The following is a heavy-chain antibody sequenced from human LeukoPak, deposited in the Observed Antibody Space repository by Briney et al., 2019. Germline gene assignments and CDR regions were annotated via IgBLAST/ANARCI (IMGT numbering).Heavy chain of an antibody. V-gene: IGHV3-23*01. D-gene: IGHD4-17*01. Sequence: GGSLRLSCAASGFTFSSYAMSWVRQAPGKGLEWFSAIIGSGGSTYYADSVKGRFTISRDNSKNTLYLQMNSLRAEDTAVYYCAKDLTYGGNPEVDYWGQGTLVTVSS. CDR2: IIGSGGST. CDR1: GFTFSSYA. CDR3: AKDLTYGGNPEVDY. J-gene: IGHJ4*02.